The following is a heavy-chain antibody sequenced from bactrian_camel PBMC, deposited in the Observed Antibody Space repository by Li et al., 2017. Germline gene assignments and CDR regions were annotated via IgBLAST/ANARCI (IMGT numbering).Heavy chain of an antibody. J-gene: IGHJ6*01. V-gene: IGHV3-3*01. CDR1: GGSVSTYC. CDR3: AADFDTARGFPAECQPGRDEHGY. D-gene: IGHD1*01. Sequence: HVQLVESGGGSVQAGGSLRLSCVASGGSVSTYCMGWFRQAPGKEREGVATIYGFGAVTSYADSVKGRFTISRDNAKNTVYLQMNSLKPEDTAVFFCAADFDTARGFPAECQPGRDEHGYWGQGTQVTVS. CDR2: IYGFGAVT.